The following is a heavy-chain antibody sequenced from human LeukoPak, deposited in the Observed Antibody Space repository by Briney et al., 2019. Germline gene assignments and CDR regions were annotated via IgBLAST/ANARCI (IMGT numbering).Heavy chain of an antibody. CDR1: GYTFTSYG. Sequence: ASVKVSCKASGYTFTSYGISWVRQAPGQGLEWMGWIGAYNGNTNYAQKFQGRVTMTRDTSISTAYMELSRLRSDDTAVYYCARGGPVALYCSSTSCYGLFDYWGQGTLVTVSS. CDR2: IGAYNGNT. D-gene: IGHD2-2*01. V-gene: IGHV1-18*01. J-gene: IGHJ4*02. CDR3: ARGGPVALYCSSTSCYGLFDY.